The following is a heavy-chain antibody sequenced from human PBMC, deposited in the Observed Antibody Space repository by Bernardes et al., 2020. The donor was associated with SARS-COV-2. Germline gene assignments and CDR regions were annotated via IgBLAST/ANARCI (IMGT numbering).Heavy chain of an antibody. CDR2: IYYSGST. J-gene: IGHJ3*02. D-gene: IGHD6-13*01. V-gene: IGHV4-59*01. CDR1: GGSISSYY. Sequence: TLSLTCTVSGGSISSYYWSWIRQPPGKGLEWIGYIYYSGSTNYNPSLKSRVTISVDTSKNQFSLKLSSVTAADTAVYYCARSFLGIAAAGRGTNAFDIWGQGTMVTVSS. CDR3: ARSFLGIAAAGRGTNAFDI.